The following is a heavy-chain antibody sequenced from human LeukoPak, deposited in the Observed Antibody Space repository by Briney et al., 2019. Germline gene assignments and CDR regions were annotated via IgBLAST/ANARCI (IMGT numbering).Heavy chain of an antibody. Sequence: SVKVSCKASGGTFSSYAISWVRQAPGQGLEWMGGIIPIFGTANYAQKFQGRVTITTDESTSTAYMELSSLRSEDTAVYYCARGIAVAGAPGLYYYYYMDVWGKGTTVSVSS. J-gene: IGHJ6*03. D-gene: IGHD6-19*01. CDR2: IIPIFGTA. V-gene: IGHV1-69*05. CDR3: ARGIAVAGAPGLYYYYYMDV. CDR1: GGTFSSYA.